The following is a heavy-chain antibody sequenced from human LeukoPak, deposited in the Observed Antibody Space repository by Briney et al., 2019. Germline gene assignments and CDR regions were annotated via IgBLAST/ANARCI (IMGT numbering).Heavy chain of an antibody. J-gene: IGHJ4*02. CDR1: GFTFSSYW. V-gene: IGHV3-74*01. D-gene: IGHD4-23*01. CDR2: IASDGSST. CDR3: ARGRPHGNDY. Sequence: GGSLRLPCAASGFTFSSYWMNWVRQAPGKGLVWVSRIASDGSSTTYADSVKGRFSISRDNAKNTLYLQMNSLRVEDTAVYYCARGRPHGNDYWGQGTLVTVSS.